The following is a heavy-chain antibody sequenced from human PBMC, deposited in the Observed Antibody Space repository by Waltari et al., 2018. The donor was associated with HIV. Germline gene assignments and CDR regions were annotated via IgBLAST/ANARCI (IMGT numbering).Heavy chain of an antibody. D-gene: IGHD3-22*01. Sequence: QVYLVQSGPEVKRPGASVKISCKAYGYTFINFDVNWVRQATGHGPEWLGWMNPNSGNTASPYIFEERVTMTRDVSTATAYMEMSGLTPEDTAIYYCARNSSGKGNRYFYYGLDVWGQGTPVTV. V-gene: IGHV1-8*02. CDR1: GYTFINFD. CDR3: ARNSSGKGNRYFYYGLDV. CDR2: MNPNSGNT. J-gene: IGHJ6*02.